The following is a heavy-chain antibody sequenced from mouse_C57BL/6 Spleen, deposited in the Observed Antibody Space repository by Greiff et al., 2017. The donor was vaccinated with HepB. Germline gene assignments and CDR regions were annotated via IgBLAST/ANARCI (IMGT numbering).Heavy chain of an antibody. Sequence: VVESGASVKMSCKASGYTFTDYNMHWVKQSHGKSLEWIGYINPNNGGTSYNQKFKGKATLTVNKSSSTAYMELRSLTSEDSAVYYCARMSDFDYWGQGTTLTVSS. V-gene: IGHV1-22*01. CDR3: ARMSDFDY. J-gene: IGHJ2*01. CDR1: GYTFTDYN. CDR2: INPNNGGT.